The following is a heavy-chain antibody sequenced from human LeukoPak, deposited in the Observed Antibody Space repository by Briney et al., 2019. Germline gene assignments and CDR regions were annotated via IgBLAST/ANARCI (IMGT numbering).Heavy chain of an antibody. Sequence: SETLSLTCTLSGGSVSDYYWSWIRQSPGKGLEWIGYIYHTGSTSYSPSLTSRVTISADTSQNQFSLKLSSVTAADTAVYYCASRKLGNDYWGQGTLVTVSS. CDR2: IYHTGST. J-gene: IGHJ4*02. CDR3: ASRKLGNDY. CDR1: GGSVSDYY. V-gene: IGHV4-59*02. D-gene: IGHD7-27*01.